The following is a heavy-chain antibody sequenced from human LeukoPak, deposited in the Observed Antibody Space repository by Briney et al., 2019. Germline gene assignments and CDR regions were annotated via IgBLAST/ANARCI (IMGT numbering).Heavy chain of an antibody. CDR1: DGFISSYY. V-gene: IGHV4-4*07. D-gene: IGHD2-21*02. J-gene: IGHJ5*02. CDR3: ARGLLPTAIGWFDP. CDR2: IYTSGSS. Sequence: PSETLSLTCTVSDGFISSYYWSWIRQPAGKGLEWIGRIYTSGSSNYNPSLKGRVTMSVDTYRNQLSLKLSSVTAADTAVYYCARGLLPTAIGWFDPWGQGTRFTVSS.